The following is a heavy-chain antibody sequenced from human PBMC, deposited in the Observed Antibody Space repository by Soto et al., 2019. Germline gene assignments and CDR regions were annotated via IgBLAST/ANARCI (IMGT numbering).Heavy chain of an antibody. V-gene: IGHV1-18*01. CDR3: ARELNTESSAYYSFAF. J-gene: IGHJ4*02. D-gene: IGHD3-22*01. CDR1: GYTFTAYG. CDR2: VSTNDDRT. Sequence: QVQMVQSGPEVKMPGASVKVSCKTSGYTFTAYGLAWLRQAPGQRPEWMGWVSTNDDRTNYARKVQGRVTMTTDRSTTTTSMELRSLGTDDTAVYYCARELNTESSAYYSFAFWGQGPLVTVSS.